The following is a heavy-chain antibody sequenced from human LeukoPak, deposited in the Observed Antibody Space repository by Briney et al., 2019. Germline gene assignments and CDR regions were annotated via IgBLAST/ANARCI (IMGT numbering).Heavy chain of an antibody. CDR1: GGYFSGFY. V-gene: IGHV4-34*01. D-gene: IGHD3-9*01. J-gene: IGHJ6*03. CDR3: AKGKAGHYHSVTDEYYYYMDV. CDR2: ISYSGST. Sequence: PSETLSLTCVVDGGYFSGFYWTWIRQAPGKGLEWIGEISYSGSTKYNPSLKSRVTIEVDTSKKQISLNLSSVTAADTAVYYCAKGKAGHYHSVTDEYYYYMDVWGKGTTVIASS.